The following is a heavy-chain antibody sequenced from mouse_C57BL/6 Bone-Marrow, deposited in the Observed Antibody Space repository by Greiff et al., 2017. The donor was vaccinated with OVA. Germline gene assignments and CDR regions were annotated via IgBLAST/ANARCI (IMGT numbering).Heavy chain of an antibody. CDR1: GYTFTDYY. J-gene: IGHJ3*01. Sequence: EVQLQQSGPELVKPGASVKISCKASGYTFTDYYMNWVKQSHGKSLEWIGDINPNNGGTSYNQKFKGKATLTVDKSSSTAYMELRSLTSEDSAVYYCARNYYGYPWFAYWGQGTLVTVSA. CDR2: INPNNGGT. CDR3: ARNYYGYPWFAY. V-gene: IGHV1-26*01. D-gene: IGHD2-2*01.